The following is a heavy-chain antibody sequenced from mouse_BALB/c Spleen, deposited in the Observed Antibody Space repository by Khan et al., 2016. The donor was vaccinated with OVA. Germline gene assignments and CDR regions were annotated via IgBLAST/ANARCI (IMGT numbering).Heavy chain of an antibody. CDR1: GYSITSDYA. V-gene: IGHV3-2*02. Sequence: VQLQQSGPGLVKPSQSLSLTCTVTGYSITSDYAWNWIRQFPGNKLEWMGYISYSGSTSYNPSLKSRISIIRDTSKNQFFLQLNSVTTEDTATYCCARWFTYWGQGTLVTVS. CDR2: ISYSGST. CDR3: ARWFTY. J-gene: IGHJ3*01.